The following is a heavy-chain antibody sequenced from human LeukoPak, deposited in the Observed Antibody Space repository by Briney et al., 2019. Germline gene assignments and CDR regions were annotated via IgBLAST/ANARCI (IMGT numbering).Heavy chain of an antibody. Sequence: SETLSLTCAVYGRSFSGYYWSWIRQPPGKGLEWIGEINHSGSTNYNPSLKSRVTISVDTSKNQFSLKLSSVTAADTAVYYCARAGYYYYSMDVWGKGTTVTVSS. CDR1: GRSFSGYY. CDR3: ARAGYYYYSMDV. V-gene: IGHV4-34*01. CDR2: INHSGST. J-gene: IGHJ6*03.